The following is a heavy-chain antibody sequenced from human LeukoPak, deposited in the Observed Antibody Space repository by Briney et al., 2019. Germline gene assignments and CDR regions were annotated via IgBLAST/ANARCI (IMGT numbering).Heavy chain of an antibody. CDR3: ARGLRRGNWFDP. V-gene: IGHV4-30-4*08. J-gene: IGHJ5*02. CDR2: IYYSGST. D-gene: IGHD5-12*01. CDR1: GGSISRGYYY. Sequence: SQTLSLTCTVSGGSISRGYYYWIWIRQPPGKGLEWIGYIYYSGSTYYNPSLKSRVTISVDTSKNQFSLKQSSVTAADTAVYYCARGLRRGNWFDPWGQGTLVTVSS.